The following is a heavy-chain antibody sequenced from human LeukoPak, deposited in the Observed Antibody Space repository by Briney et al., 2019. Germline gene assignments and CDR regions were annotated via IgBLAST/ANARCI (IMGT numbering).Heavy chain of an antibody. CDR1: GFTLSSYG. Sequence: GGSLRLSCAASGFTLSSYGIHWVRQAPRKGLEWVAVIWYDGSNKYYTDSVKGRFTISRDNSKNTLYLQMNSLRAEDTAVYYCARGFAAPASMYFDYWGQGTLVTVSS. D-gene: IGHD2-2*01. CDR2: IWYDGSNK. V-gene: IGHV3-33*01. CDR3: ARGFAAPASMYFDY. J-gene: IGHJ4*02.